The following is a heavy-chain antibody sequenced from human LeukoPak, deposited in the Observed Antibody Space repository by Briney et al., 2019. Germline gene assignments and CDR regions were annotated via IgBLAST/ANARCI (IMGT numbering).Heavy chain of an antibody. D-gene: IGHD2-2*01. Sequence: GGSLRLSCAASGFIFSSYAMNWGRQAPGKGLERVSAISGSGDGTYYADSVKGRFTVSRDNSKNTLYLQMNNLRAEDSAVYYCAKVVGGYFSSTDCRAYAKWREETLVTVSS. V-gene: IGHV3-23*01. CDR3: AKVVGGYFSSTDCRAYAK. CDR1: GFIFSSYA. CDR2: ISGSGDGT. J-gene: IGHJ4*02.